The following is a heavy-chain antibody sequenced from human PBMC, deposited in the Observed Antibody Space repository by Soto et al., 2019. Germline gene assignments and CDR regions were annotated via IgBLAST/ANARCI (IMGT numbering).Heavy chain of an antibody. CDR1: GFTFSGSA. CDR3: AKDYFVLVPAATEGLYLDY. D-gene: IGHD2-2*01. Sequence: GGSLRLSCAASGFTFSGSAMHWVRQASGKGLEWVGHIRSKANTYATAYAASVKGRFTISRDDSKNTAYLQMNSLKTEDTALYYCAKDYFVLVPAATEGLYLDYWGLGTLVTVSS. CDR2: IRSKANTYAT. J-gene: IGHJ4*02. V-gene: IGHV3-73*01.